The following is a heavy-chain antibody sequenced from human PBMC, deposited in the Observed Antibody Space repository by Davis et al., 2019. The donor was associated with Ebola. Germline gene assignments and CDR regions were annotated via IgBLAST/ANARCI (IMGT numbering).Heavy chain of an antibody. CDR3: ARELIVIMAAAGTGAGDYYYYGMDV. CDR2: INPSGGST. V-gene: IGHV1-46*03. Sequence: ASVKVSCKASGGTFSSYTISWVRQAPGQGLEWMGIINPSGGSTSYAQKFQGRVTMTRDTSTSTVYMELSSLRSEDTAVYYCARELIVIMAAAGTGAGDYYYYGMDVWGQGTTVTVSS. J-gene: IGHJ6*02. CDR1: GGTFSSYT. D-gene: IGHD6-13*01.